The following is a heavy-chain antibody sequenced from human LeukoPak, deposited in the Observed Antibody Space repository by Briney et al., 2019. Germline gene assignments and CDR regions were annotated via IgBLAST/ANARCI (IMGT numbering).Heavy chain of an antibody. CDR1: GFTFSSYA. CDR2: ISGSGGST. Sequence: GGSLRLSCAASGFTFSSYAMSWVRQAPGKGLEWASAISGSGGSTYYADSVKGRFTISRDNSKNTLYLQMNSLRAEDTAVYYCAKDFSSSGWYDYWGQGTLVTVSS. J-gene: IGHJ4*02. V-gene: IGHV3-23*01. D-gene: IGHD6-19*01. CDR3: AKDFSSSGWYDY.